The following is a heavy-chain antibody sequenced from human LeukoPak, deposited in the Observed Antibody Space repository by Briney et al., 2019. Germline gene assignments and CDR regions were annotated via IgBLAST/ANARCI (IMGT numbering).Heavy chain of an antibody. CDR2: IYTSGST. CDR1: GGTISSYY. D-gene: IGHD4-11*01. CDR3: ARGRPDYSNYVFYFDY. V-gene: IGHV4-4*07. Sequence: SESLSLTCAVSGGTISSYYWSWIRQPAGKGLEWIGRIYTSGSTNYNPSLTSRVTMSVDTSKNQFSLKLSSVTAADTAVYYCARGRPDYSNYVFYFDYWGQGTLVTVSS. J-gene: IGHJ4*02.